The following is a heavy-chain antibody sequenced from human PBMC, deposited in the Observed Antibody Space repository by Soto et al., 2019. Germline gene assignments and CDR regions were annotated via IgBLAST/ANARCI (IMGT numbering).Heavy chain of an antibody. CDR3: ARHHVVPWLDAAALIPIEATDAFDI. Sequence: SETLSLTCTVSGGSISSYYWSWIRQPPGKGLEWIGFIYYSGSTNYNPSLKSRVTISVDTSKNQFSLKLSSVTAADTAVYYCARHHVVPWLDAAALIPIEATDAFDIWGQGTMVTVS. D-gene: IGHD2-21*01. CDR1: GGSISSYY. V-gene: IGHV4-59*08. CDR2: IYYSGST. J-gene: IGHJ3*02.